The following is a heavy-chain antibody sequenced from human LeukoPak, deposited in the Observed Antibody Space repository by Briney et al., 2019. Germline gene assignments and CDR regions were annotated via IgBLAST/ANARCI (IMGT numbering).Heavy chain of an antibody. Sequence: GGSLRLSCAASGFTFSSYAMSWVRQAPGKGLEWVANIKPSGNERYYVDSVKGRFTISRDNSKNSLYLQMNSLRAEDSAVYYCAKGYYYDGSGSLLEWGQGTLVTVSS. V-gene: IGHV3-7*01. CDR1: GFTFSSYA. J-gene: IGHJ4*02. D-gene: IGHD3-22*01. CDR2: IKPSGNER. CDR3: AKGYYYDGSGSLLE.